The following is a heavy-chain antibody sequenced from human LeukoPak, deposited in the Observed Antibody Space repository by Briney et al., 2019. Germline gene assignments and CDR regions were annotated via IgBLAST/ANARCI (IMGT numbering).Heavy chain of an antibody. CDR2: ISSSGSTI. V-gene: IGHV3-11*01. Sequence: GGSLRLSCAASGFTFSDYYMSWIRQAPGEGLEWVSYISSSGSTIYYADSVKGRFTISRDNAKNSLYLQMNSLRAEDTAVYYCARVRSGYYYYMDVWGKGTTVTVSS. CDR3: ARVRSGYYYYMDV. J-gene: IGHJ6*03. CDR1: GFTFSDYY. D-gene: IGHD6-19*01.